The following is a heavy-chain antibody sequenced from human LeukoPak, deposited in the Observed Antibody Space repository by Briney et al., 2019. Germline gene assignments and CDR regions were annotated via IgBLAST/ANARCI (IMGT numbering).Heavy chain of an antibody. Sequence: PSETLSLTCTVSGGSISSYYWSWIRQPAGKGLEWIGRIYTSGSTNYNPSLKSRVTMSVDTSKSQFSLKLSSVTAADTAVYYCARDRCSGGSCYYDYWGQGTLVTVSS. CDR1: GGSISSYY. V-gene: IGHV4-4*07. D-gene: IGHD2-15*01. CDR2: IYTSGST. J-gene: IGHJ4*02. CDR3: ARDRCSGGSCYYDY.